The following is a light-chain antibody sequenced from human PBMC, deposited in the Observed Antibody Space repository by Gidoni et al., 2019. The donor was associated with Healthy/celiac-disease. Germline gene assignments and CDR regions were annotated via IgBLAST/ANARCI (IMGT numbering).Light chain of an antibody. V-gene: IGKV3-20*01. CDR1: QSVSSSY. Sequence: EIVLTPSPATLSLSPGERATLSCRASQSVSSSYLAWYQQKPGQAPRLLIYVASIRATGIPDRFSGSGSGTDFTLTISRLEPEDFAVYYCQHSGTFGQGTKLEIK. CDR2: VAS. J-gene: IGKJ2*01. CDR3: QHSGT.